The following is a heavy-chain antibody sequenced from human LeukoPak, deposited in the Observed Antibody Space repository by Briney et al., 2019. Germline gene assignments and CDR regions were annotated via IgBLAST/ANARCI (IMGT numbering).Heavy chain of an antibody. Sequence: SVKVSCKASGGTFSSDAISWVRQAPGQGLDWVGRIIPILGIANYAQKCQGRVTITADKSTSTAYMELSSLRCEYTAVYYCARTHIVVVAAVTLSRAIDIGGQGTMVTVSS. V-gene: IGHV1-69*04. D-gene: IGHD2-15*01. CDR2: IIPILGIA. J-gene: IGHJ3*02. CDR1: GGTFSSDA. CDR3: ARTHIVVVAAVTLSRAIDI.